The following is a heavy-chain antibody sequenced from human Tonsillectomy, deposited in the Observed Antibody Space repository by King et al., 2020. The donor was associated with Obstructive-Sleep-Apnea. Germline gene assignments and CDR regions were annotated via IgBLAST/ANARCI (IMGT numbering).Heavy chain of an antibody. CDR1: GFTFSNYG. CDR3: AKDGEMATIGFDY. Sequence: VQLVESGGGVVQPGRSLRLSCAASGFTFSNYGMHWVRQAPGKGLEWVAVTWYDGSHAYYADSVKGRFTISRDNSKNMVYLQMNSLTVEDTAIYCCAKDGEMATIGFDYWGQGTLVTVSS. D-gene: IGHD5-24*01. V-gene: IGHV3-33*06. CDR2: TWYDGSHA. J-gene: IGHJ4*02.